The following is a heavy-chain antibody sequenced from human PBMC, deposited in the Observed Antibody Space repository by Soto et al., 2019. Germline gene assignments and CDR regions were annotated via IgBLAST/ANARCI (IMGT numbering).Heavy chain of an antibody. V-gene: IGHV4-39*07. CDR3: ATSYGNAWYTY. CDR1: DGSISSSSYY. J-gene: IGHJ4*02. D-gene: IGHD6-13*01. Sequence: TSETLCLTCTVADGSISSSSYYCGWIRQPPGKGLEWIGSIYYSGSTYYNPSLKSRVTISVDTSKNQFSLQLTSVTVEDTAVYYCATSYGNAWYTYWGQGTQVTVSS. CDR2: IYYSGST.